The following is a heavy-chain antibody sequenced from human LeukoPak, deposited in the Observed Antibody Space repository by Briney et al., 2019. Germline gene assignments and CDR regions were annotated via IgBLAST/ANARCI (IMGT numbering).Heavy chain of an antibody. CDR1: GGSFSGYY. J-gene: IGHJ4*02. D-gene: IGHD6-19*01. Sequence: SETLSLTCAVYGGSFSGYYWSWIRQPPGKGLEWIGRIYTSGSTNYNPSLKSRVTMSVDTSKNQFSLKLSSVTAADTAVYYCARARRSSGWTVTHFDYWGQGTLVTVSS. CDR3: ARARRSSGWTVTHFDY. CDR2: IYTSGST. V-gene: IGHV4-59*10.